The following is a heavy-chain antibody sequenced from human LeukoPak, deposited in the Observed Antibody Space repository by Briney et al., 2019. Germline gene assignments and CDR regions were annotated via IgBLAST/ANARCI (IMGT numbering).Heavy chain of an antibody. Sequence: GGSLRLSCAASGFTFSSYWMSWVRQAPGKGLEWVANIKQDGSEKYYVDSVKGRFTISRDNAKNSLYLQMNSLRAEDTAVYYCARGVFWDIVVVPAKSYYYYYYMDVWGKGTTVTVSS. CDR3: ARGVFWDIVVVPAKSYYYYYYMDV. J-gene: IGHJ6*03. D-gene: IGHD2-2*01. V-gene: IGHV3-7*01. CDR2: IKQDGSEK. CDR1: GFTFSSYW.